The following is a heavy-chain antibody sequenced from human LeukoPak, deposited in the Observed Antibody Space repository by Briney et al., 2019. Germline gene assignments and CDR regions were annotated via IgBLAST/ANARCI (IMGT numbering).Heavy chain of an antibody. J-gene: IGHJ4*02. CDR2: IYYSGST. Sequence: SETLSLTCTVSGGSISSYYWSWIQQPPGKGLEWIGYIYYSGSTNYNPSLKSRVTISVDTSKNQFSLKLSSVTAADTAVYYCARSGGGTDYWGQGTLVTVSS. D-gene: IGHD3-16*01. V-gene: IGHV4-59*01. CDR3: ARSGGGTDY. CDR1: GGSISSYY.